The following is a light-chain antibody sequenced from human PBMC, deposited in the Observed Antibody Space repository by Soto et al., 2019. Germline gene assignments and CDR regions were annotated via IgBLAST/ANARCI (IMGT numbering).Light chain of an antibody. V-gene: IGLV1-47*01. J-gene: IGLJ1*01. Sequence: QSVLTQPPSASGTPGQTVTISCSGRSFNIGSNYVDWYQQVPGTAPKLVIYRNTQRASGVPDRFSGSKSGTSGSLAITGLRSEDEAEYYCVSWDDSLNGYVFGTGTKVTVL. CDR1: SFNIGSNY. CDR3: VSWDDSLNGYV. CDR2: RNT.